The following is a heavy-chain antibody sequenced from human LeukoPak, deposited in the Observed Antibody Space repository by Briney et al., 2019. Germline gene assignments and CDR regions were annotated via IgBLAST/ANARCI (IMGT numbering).Heavy chain of an antibody. V-gene: IGHV4-34*01. CDR3: ARGGYSYATN. CDR2: INRSGST. J-gene: IGHJ4*02. CDR1: GGSFSGYY. D-gene: IGHD5-18*01. Sequence: SSETLSLTCAVYGGSFSGYYWSWIRQPPGKGLEWIGEINRSGSTNYNPSLKSRVTISVDTSKNQFSLKLSSVTAADTAVYYCARGGYSYATNWGQGTLVTVSS.